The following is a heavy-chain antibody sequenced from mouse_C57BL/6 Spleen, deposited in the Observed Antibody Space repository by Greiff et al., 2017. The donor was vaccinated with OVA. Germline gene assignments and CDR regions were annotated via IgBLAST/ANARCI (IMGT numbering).Heavy chain of an antibody. J-gene: IGHJ2*01. V-gene: IGHV2-2*01. CDR1: GFSLTSYG. CDR2: IWSGGST. CDR3: ARSIYYGYDVLYFDY. Sequence: VQLQQSGPGLVQPSQSLSITCTVSGFSLTSYGVHWVRQSPGKGLEWLGVIWSGGSTDYTAAFISRLSISKDNSKSQVFLKMNSLQADDTAIYYCARSIYYGYDVLYFDYWGQGTTLTVSS. D-gene: IGHD2-2*01.